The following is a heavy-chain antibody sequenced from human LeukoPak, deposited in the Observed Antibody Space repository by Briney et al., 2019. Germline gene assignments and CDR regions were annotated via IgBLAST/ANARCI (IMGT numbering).Heavy chain of an antibody. Sequence: GGSLRLPCVASGFAVGSNYMSWVRQAPGKGLEWVSLIYSGGAIRYADSVKGRFTISRDNSKNTLYLHMNSLRAEDTAVYYCAKETRTTVTTGTFDYWGQGTLVTVSS. V-gene: IGHV3-53*01. J-gene: IGHJ4*02. CDR3: AKETRTTVTTGTFDY. CDR2: IYSGGAI. CDR1: GFAVGSNY. D-gene: IGHD4-17*01.